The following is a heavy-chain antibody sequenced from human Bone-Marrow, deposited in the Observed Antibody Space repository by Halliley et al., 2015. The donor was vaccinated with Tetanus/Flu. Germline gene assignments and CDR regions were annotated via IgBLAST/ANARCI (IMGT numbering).Heavy chain of an antibody. CDR2: GHCDGIT. Sequence: WIGFGHCDGITSYSPSLRGRVTVSVDTSLNQFSLKLASVAAADTSKYYCARNAGTTGWYMELWGRGTLATVSS. D-gene: IGHD4-17*01. J-gene: IGHJ2*01. V-gene: IGHV4-59*01. CDR3: ARNAGTTGWYMEL.